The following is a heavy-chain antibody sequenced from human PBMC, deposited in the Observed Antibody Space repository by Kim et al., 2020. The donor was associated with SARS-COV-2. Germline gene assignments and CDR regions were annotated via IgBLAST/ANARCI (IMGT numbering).Heavy chain of an antibody. CDR3: ARARAFNNGYSSGWYYYYYGMDV. CDR1: GGSISSYY. CDR2: IYTSGST. J-gene: IGHJ6*02. Sequence: SETLSLTCTVSGGSISSYYWSWIRQPAGKGLEWIGRIYTSGSTNYNPSLKSRVTMSVDTSKNQFSLKLSSVTAADTAVYYCARARAFNNGYSSGWYYYYYGMDVWGQGTTVTVSS. V-gene: IGHV4-4*07. D-gene: IGHD6-19*01.